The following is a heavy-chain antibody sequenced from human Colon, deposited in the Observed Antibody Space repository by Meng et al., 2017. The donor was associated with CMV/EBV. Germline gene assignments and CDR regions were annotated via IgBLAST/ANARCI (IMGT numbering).Heavy chain of an antibody. CDR2: IKPHNGVT. Sequence: ASVKVSCKASGFSLTDYHIHWVRQAPGQGLEWMGWIKPHNGVTDYAQKFQGRVTMTRDTSMTTAYLELGSLRSDNTAVYYCAREGGGVRRLLYFYGLDVWGQGTTVTVSS. J-gene: IGHJ6*02. CDR1: GFSLTDYH. D-gene: IGHD2/OR15-2a*01. CDR3: AREGGGVRRLLYFYGLDV. V-gene: IGHV1-2*02.